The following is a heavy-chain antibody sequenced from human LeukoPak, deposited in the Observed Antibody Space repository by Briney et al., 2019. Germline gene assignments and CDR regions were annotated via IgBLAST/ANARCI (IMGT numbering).Heavy chain of an antibody. V-gene: IGHV1-18*01. D-gene: IGHD1-26*01. CDR3: ARVRGVTKRSWESWFDP. Sequence: ASVKVSCKASVYTFTSYGISWVRQAPGQGLEWMGWISAYNGNTNYAQKLQGRVTMTTDTSTSTAYMELRSLRSDDTAVYYCARVRGVTKRSWESWFDPWGQGTLVTVSS. CDR1: VYTFTSYG. CDR2: ISAYNGNT. J-gene: IGHJ5*02.